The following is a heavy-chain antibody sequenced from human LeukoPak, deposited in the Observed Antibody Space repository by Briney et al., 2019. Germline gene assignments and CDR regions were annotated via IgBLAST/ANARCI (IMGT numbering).Heavy chain of an antibody. CDR1: GFTFGDYA. J-gene: IGHJ3*02. Sequence: GGSLRLSCTASGFTFGDYAMSWFRQAPGKGREWVGFIRSKAYGGTTEYAASVKGRFTISRDDSKSIAYLQMNSLKTEDTAVYYCTREEDRYLGHAFDIWGQGTMVTVSS. D-gene: IGHD1-1*01. CDR2: IRSKAYGGTT. V-gene: IGHV3-49*03. CDR3: TREEDRYLGHAFDI.